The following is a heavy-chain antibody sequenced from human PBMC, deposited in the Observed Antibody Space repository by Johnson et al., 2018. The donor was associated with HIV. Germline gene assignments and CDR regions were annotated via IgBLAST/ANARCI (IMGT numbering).Heavy chain of an antibody. D-gene: IGHD6-13*01. Sequence: EQLVESGGGVVRPGGSLRLSCAASGFTFDDYGMSWVRQAPGKGLEWVSGINWNGGSTGYADSVKGRFTISRDNAKNSLYLLMNSLRAEDTAVYYCAKSERAADVPDAFDSWGQGTMVTVSS. J-gene: IGHJ3*02. CDR3: AKSERAADVPDAFDS. CDR2: INWNGGST. V-gene: IGHV3-20*04. CDR1: GFTFDDYG.